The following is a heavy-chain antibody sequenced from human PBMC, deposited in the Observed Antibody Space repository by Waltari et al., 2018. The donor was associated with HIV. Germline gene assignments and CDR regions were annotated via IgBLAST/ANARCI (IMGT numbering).Heavy chain of an antibody. J-gene: IGHJ3*01. CDR2: IKSKRDGGAT. V-gene: IGHV3-15*01. Sequence: EVQVVESGGGLVKPGGSLSVSCASFQLTFEDGWMTWVRQAPGKGLEWVGRIKSKRDGGATDYAASVKGRFVISRDDSQNTLYLQMSGLRTEDTAIYYCTTGGYPTEAFDVWGQGTMVTVSP. D-gene: IGHD5-12*01. CDR3: TTGGYPTEAFDV. CDR1: QLTFEDGW.